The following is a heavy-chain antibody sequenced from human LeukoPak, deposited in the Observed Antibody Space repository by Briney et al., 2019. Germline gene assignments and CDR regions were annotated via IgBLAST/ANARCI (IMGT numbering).Heavy chain of an antibody. CDR2: ISGSGSTI. CDR3: ARDRPYYDFWSGYYTGPPYYYGMDV. V-gene: IGHV3-21*04. Sequence: GGSLRLSCAASGFTFSSYAMSWVRQAPGKGLEWVSAISGSGSTIYYADSVKGRFTISRDNAKNSLYLQMNSLRAEDTAVYYCARDRPYYDFWSGYYTGPPYYYGMDVWGQGTTVTVSS. CDR1: GFTFSSYA. J-gene: IGHJ6*02. D-gene: IGHD3-3*01.